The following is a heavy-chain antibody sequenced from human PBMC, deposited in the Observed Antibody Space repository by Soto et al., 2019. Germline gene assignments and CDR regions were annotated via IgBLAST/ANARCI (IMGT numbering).Heavy chain of an antibody. CDR3: ARGPGYCSGGSCYSYYYGMDV. D-gene: IGHD2-15*01. J-gene: IGHJ6*02. CDR1: GFTFSSYS. Sequence: GGSLRLSCAASGFTFSSYSMNWVRQAPGKGLEWVSSISSSSSYIYYAYSVKGRFTISRDNAKNSLYLQMNSLRAEDTAVYYCARGPGYCSGGSCYSYYYGMDVWGQGTTVTVSS. CDR2: ISSSSSYI. V-gene: IGHV3-21*01.